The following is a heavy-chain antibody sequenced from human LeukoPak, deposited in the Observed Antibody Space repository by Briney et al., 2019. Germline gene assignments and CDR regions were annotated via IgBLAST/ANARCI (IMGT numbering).Heavy chain of an antibody. CDR2: IRYDGSNK. D-gene: IGHD2-15*01. Sequence: PGGSLRLSCAASGFTFSSYGMHWVRQAPGKGLEWVAFIRYDGSNKYYADSVKGRFTISRDNSKNTLYLQMNSLRAEDTAVYYCAKDALYCSGGSCRLQGFDYWGQGTLVTVSS. V-gene: IGHV3-30*02. J-gene: IGHJ4*02. CDR3: AKDALYCSGGSCRLQGFDY. CDR1: GFTFSSYG.